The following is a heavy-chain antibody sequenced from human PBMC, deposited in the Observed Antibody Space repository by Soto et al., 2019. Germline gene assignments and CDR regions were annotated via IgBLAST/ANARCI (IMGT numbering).Heavy chain of an antibody. CDR3: AKDLRSSGWPYYAFDV. CDR2: ISGSGSST. V-gene: IGHV3-23*01. J-gene: IGHJ3*01. Sequence: GSLRLSCAASGFTFSSYAMSWVRQAPGKGLEWVSAISGSGSSTYYADSVKGRFTISRDNSKNTLYPQMNSLRAEDTAVYYCAKDLRSSGWPYYAFDVWGQGTMVTVSS. CDR1: GFTFSSYA. D-gene: IGHD6-19*01.